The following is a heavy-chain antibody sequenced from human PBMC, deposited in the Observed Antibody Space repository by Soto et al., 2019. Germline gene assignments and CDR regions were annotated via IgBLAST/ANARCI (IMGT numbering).Heavy chain of an antibody. D-gene: IGHD2-15*01. J-gene: IGHJ6*02. CDR2: IFHSGRT. CDR1: GASIISSDW. V-gene: IGHV4-4*02. Sequence: SETLSLTCLVSGASIISSDWWIWVRQTPGKGLEWIGEIFHSGRTNYSPSLKSRVTISVDTSRNQFSVRLNSVTASDTAVYYCAPLSVSLSGPYGIHVWGQGTTVTVSS. CDR3: APLSVSLSGPYGIHV.